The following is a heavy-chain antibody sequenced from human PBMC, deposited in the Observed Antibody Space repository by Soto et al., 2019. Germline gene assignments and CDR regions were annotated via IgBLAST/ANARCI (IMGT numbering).Heavy chain of an antibody. CDR3: ARPPSIAVPGTPRLGYYYYYMDV. CDR2: VSYSGSA. J-gene: IGHJ6*03. CDR1: GGSISSSHYY. D-gene: IGHD6-19*01. V-gene: IGHV4-39*01. Sequence: SETLSLTCSVSGGSISSSHYYWGWIRQPPGKGLEWIGSVSYSGSAYYNPSLKSRVTISVDTSKNQFSLKLSSMTAADTAVYYCARPPSIAVPGTPRLGYYYYYMDVWGKGTTVTVSS.